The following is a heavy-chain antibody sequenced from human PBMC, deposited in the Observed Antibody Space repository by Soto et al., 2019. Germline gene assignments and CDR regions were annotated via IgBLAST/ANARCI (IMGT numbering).Heavy chain of an antibody. Sequence: ASVKVSCKASGYTFTSYAMHWVRQAPGQRLEWMGWINAGNGNTKYSQKFQGRVTITRDTSASTAYMELSSLRSEDTAVYYCARAPYYDYIWGSYRPGGTFDYWGQGTLVTVSS. CDR2: INAGNGNT. V-gene: IGHV1-3*01. J-gene: IGHJ4*02. CDR1: GYTFTSYA. CDR3: ARAPYYDYIWGSYRPGGTFDY. D-gene: IGHD3-16*02.